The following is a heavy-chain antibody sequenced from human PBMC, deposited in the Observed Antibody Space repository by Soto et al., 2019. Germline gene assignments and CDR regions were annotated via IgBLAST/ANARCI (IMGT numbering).Heavy chain of an antibody. D-gene: IGHD6-19*01. J-gene: IGHJ4*02. V-gene: IGHV4-30-2*01. CDR1: GGSISGAGYS. CDR2: IYHSGSF. Sequence: PSETLSLTCAVSGGSISGAGYSWNWIRQPPGEGLEWIGYIYHSGSFLYNPSLKSRVTISLDRSKNQFSLRLRSVTAADTAVYYCARSVGYRSGWWPYYFDYWGQGALVTVSS. CDR3: ARSVGYRSGWWPYYFDY.